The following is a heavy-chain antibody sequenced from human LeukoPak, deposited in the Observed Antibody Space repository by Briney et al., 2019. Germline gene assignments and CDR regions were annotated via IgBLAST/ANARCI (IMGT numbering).Heavy chain of an antibody. J-gene: IGHJ6*02. CDR2: IYHSGST. Sequence: SQTLSLTCAVSGGSISSGGYSWSWIRQPPGTGLEWIGYIYHSGSTYYNPSLKSRVTISVDRSKNQFSLKLSSVTAEDTAVYYCARDDHDSSGYWSQYYYYGMDVWGQGTTVTVSS. D-gene: IGHD3-22*01. V-gene: IGHV4-30-2*01. CDR3: ARDDHDSSGYWSQYYYYGMDV. CDR1: GGSISSGGYS.